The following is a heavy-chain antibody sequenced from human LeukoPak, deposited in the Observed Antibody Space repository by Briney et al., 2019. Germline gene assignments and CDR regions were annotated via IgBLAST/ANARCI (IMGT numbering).Heavy chain of an antibody. CDR1: GFTVSSNY. CDR3: AGGYYDTPGAFDI. J-gene: IGHJ3*02. CDR2: IYSGGST. D-gene: IGHD3-22*01. V-gene: IGHV3-66*02. Sequence: GGSLRLSCAASGFTVSSNYMSWVRQAPGKGLEWVSVIYSGGSTYYADSVKGRFTISRDNSKNTLYLQMNSLRAEDTAVYYCAGGYYDTPGAFDIWGQGTMVTVSS.